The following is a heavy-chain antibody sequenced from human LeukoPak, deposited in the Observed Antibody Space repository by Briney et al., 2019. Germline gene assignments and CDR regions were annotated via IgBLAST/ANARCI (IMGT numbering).Heavy chain of an antibody. Sequence: GGSLRLSCAASGFTVTNNYMNWVRQAPGKGLEWVSVIYSDGSTFYPDPVKGRFTISRHNSKNIVYLQMNSLRTEDTAVYYCAKDLTNGWGTFDYWGQGTLVTVSS. CDR3: AKDLTNGWGTFDY. J-gene: IGHJ4*02. V-gene: IGHV3-53*04. D-gene: IGHD3-16*01. CDR2: IYSDGST. CDR1: GFTVTNNY.